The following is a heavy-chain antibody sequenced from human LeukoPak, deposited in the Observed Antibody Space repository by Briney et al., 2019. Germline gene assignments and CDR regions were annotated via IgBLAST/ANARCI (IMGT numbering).Heavy chain of an antibody. Sequence: SETLSLTCTISGGSSRGYYWSWIRQPPGKGLEWIGCMYYSGGTNYNPSLQSRVTISVDTSKNQFSLNLSSVTAADTAVYYCARDPSATAGFFDSWGQGTLVTVSS. J-gene: IGHJ4*02. D-gene: IGHD6-13*01. CDR2: MYYSGGT. V-gene: IGHV4-59*01. CDR1: GGSSRGYY. CDR3: ARDPSATAGFFDS.